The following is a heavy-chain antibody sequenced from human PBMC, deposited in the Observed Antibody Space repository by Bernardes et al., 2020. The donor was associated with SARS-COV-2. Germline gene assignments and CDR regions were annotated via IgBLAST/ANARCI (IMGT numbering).Heavy chain of an antibody. V-gene: IGHV1-18*01. Sequence: ASVKVYCKTSGYVFTSYGVSWVRQAPGQGLEWMGWISTYNDDTNSAQKFQDRITMTTDSSTKTAYLELRSLTSDDTAIYYCARDTGAYVTRGFDYWGQGTLLTVSS. J-gene: IGHJ4*02. D-gene: IGHD4-17*01. CDR1: GYVFTSYG. CDR3: ARDTGAYVTRGFDY. CDR2: ISTYNDDT.